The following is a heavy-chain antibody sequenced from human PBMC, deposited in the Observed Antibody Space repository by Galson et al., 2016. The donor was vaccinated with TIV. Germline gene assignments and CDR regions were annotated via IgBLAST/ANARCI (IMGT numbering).Heavy chain of an antibody. CDR2: IDPSGGTT. CDR1: GYRFTGYY. D-gene: IGHD2-15*01. J-gene: IGHJ4*02. V-gene: IGHV1-46*01. CDR3: ATFSGARDIFDY. Sequence: SVKVSCKASGYRFTGYYLHWVRQAPGQGPQWMGIIDPSGGTTTYAQKFQDRLAMTRGTSTSTAYMELRSLKSEDTAIYYCATFSGARDIFDYWGQGTLVTVSS.